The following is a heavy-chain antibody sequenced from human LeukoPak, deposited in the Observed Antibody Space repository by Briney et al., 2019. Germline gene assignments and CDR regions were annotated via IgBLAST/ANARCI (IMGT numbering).Heavy chain of an antibody. CDR2: IYYSGST. Sequence: SETLSFTCTVSGGSISSYYWSWIRQPPGKGLEWIGYIYYSGSTNYNPSLKSRVTISVDTSKNQFSLKLSSVTAADTAVYYCARDKLDYDFWSGSPNAFDIWGQGTMVTVSS. D-gene: IGHD3-3*01. J-gene: IGHJ3*02. CDR1: GGSISSYY. V-gene: IGHV4-59*12. CDR3: ARDKLDYDFWSGSPNAFDI.